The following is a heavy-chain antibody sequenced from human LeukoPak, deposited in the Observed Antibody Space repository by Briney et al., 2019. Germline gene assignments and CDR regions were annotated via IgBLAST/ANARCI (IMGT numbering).Heavy chain of an antibody. J-gene: IGHJ4*02. V-gene: IGHV1-69*05. CDR1: GGTLSSYA. Sequence: SVKVSCKASGGTLSSYAISWVRQAPGRGLEWMGRIIPIFGTANYAQKFQGRVTITTDESTSTAYMELSSLRSEDTAVYYCARDYYDSSGYLDYWGQGTLVTVSS. CDR2: IIPIFGTA. CDR3: ARDYYDSSGYLDY. D-gene: IGHD3-22*01.